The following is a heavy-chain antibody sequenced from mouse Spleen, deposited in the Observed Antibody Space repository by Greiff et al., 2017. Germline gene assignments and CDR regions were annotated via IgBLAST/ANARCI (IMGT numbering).Heavy chain of an antibody. J-gene: IGHJ3*01. CDR3: ARQDYGSSQFAY. CDR1: GFTFSSYA. Sequence: EVQVVESGGGLVKPGGSLKLSCAASGFTFSSYAMSWVRQTPEKRLEWVATISSGGSYTYYPDSVKGRFTISRDNAKNTLYLQMSSLRSEDTAMYYCARQDYGSSQFAYWGQGTLVTVSA. V-gene: IGHV5-9-3*01. D-gene: IGHD1-1*01. CDR2: ISSGGSYT.